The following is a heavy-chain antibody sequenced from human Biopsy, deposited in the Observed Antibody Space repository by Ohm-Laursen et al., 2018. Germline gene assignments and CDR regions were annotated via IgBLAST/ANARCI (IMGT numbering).Heavy chain of an antibody. V-gene: IGHV4-34*01. CDR3: AREFYGNGMDV. CDR1: GKTFSDYQ. Sequence: SETLSLTCAVFGKTFSDYQWSWIRQPPGKGLEWIGQINQAGTTNYNPSLKSRVSISADASKYEFSLRLTSVTAADTAVYYCAREFYGNGMDVWGQGTTVTVS. CDR2: INQAGTT. J-gene: IGHJ6*02. D-gene: IGHD4-17*01.